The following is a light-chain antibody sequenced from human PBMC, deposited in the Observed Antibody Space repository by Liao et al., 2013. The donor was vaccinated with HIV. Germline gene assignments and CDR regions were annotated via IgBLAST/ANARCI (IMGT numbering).Light chain of an antibody. CDR3: QAWDSSTANYV. V-gene: IGLV3-1*01. Sequence: SYELTQPPSVSVSPGQTASISCSGDYLGDKYASWYQHKPGQAPVLLIYQDNKRPSGIPERFSGSNSGNTATLTISGTQAMDEADYYCQAWDSSTANYVFGTGTKVTVL. CDR2: QDN. CDR1: YLGDKY. J-gene: IGLJ1*01.